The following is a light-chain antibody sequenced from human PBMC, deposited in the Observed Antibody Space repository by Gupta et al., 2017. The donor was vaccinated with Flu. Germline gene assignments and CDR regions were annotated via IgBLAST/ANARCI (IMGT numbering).Light chain of an antibody. V-gene: IGKV1-5*03. CDR1: QSISSW. CDR3: QQYSTSPHT. CDR2: KAS. J-gene: IGKJ4*01. Sequence: DVQMTQSTSTLPDSVGDRLSITCRASQSISSWMAWYQQKPGKAPKTLNQKASNLESGVPARFSGSGSGTEFTLTISSLQPDDVAAYYCQQYSTSPHTFGGGTKVEIE.